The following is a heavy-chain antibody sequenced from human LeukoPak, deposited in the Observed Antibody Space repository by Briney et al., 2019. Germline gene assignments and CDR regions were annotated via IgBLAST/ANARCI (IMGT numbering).Heavy chain of an antibody. V-gene: IGHV3-23*01. CDR3: ARAADSRVYYYYYGMDV. J-gene: IGHJ6*02. CDR2: ISGSGGST. Sequence: AGGSLRLSCAASGFTFSSYAMSWVRQAPGKGLEWVSAISGSGGSTYYADSVKGRFTISRDNAKNSLYLQMNSLRAEDTAVYYCARAADSRVYYYYYGMDVWGQGTTVTVSS. CDR1: GFTFSSYA. D-gene: IGHD6-6*01.